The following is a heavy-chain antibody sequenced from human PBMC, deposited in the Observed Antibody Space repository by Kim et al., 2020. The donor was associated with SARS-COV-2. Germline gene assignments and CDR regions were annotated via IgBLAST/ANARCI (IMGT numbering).Heavy chain of an antibody. J-gene: IGHJ4*02. CDR2: NFCCGSI. Sequence: SETLSLTCTVSGVSVSRCGDYWSWIRDDTVEGRDCIGYNFCCGSIYYPPSLNSRVTISVDTSKNPFSLKLSSVTAADTAVYYCARVDGSADFDYWGQGTLVTVSS. CDR1: GVSVSRCGDY. D-gene: IGHD1-26*01. CDR3: ARVDGSADFDY. V-gene: IGHV4-31*03.